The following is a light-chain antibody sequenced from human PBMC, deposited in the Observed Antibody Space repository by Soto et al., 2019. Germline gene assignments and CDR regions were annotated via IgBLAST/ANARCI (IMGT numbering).Light chain of an antibody. CDR2: SND. CDR3: AAWDDSLIGSV. CDR1: SSNIGSNT. V-gene: IGLV1-44*01. J-gene: IGLJ3*02. Sequence: QSVLTQAPSASGTPGQRVTISCSGSSSNIGSNTVTWYQQVPGTAPKLLIYSNDQRPSGVPDRFSGSKSGTSASLAIAGLQSEDEADYYCAAWDDSLIGSVFGGGTKLTVL.